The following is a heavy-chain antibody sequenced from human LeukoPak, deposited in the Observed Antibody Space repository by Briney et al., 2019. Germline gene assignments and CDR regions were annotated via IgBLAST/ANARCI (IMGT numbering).Heavy chain of an antibody. J-gene: IGHJ5*02. Sequence: SETLSLTCAVYGGSFSGYYWSWIRQPPGKGLEWIGEINHSGSTNYNPSLKSRVTISVDTSKNQFSLKLSSVTAADTAVYYCARKYYGDYTSHNWFDPWGQGTLVTVSS. V-gene: IGHV4-34*01. CDR1: GGSFSGYY. D-gene: IGHD4-17*01. CDR3: ARKYYGDYTSHNWFDP. CDR2: INHSGST.